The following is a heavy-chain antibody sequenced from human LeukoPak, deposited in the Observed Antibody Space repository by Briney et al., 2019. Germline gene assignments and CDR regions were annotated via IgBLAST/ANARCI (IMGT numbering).Heavy chain of an antibody. V-gene: IGHV3-74*01. CDR2: SNESGSTK. D-gene: IGHD4-11*01. Sequence: QLGGSLRLSCAASGFTLSDYWIYWVRPAPGRGLVWVSRSNESGSTKTYADPVKGRFTNPRDNAKNTVYLQMNSLRAEDTAVYYCAREGGTVTMYDYWGQGTLVTVSS. J-gene: IGHJ4*02. CDR1: GFTLSDYW. CDR3: AREGGTVTMYDY.